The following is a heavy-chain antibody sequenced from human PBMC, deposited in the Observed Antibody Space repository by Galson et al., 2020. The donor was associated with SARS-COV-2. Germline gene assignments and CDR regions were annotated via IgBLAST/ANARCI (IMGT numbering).Heavy chain of an antibody. CDR1: GYTFTDYY. CDR2: INPNSGGT. CDR3: ARDQGGGSYRLGFDY. D-gene: IGHD1-26*01. J-gene: IGHJ4*02. V-gene: IGHV1-2*02. Sequence: ASVKVSCKASGYTFTDYYMHWVRQAPGQGLGWMGWINPNSGGTNYAQKFQGRVTMTRDTSTSTAYMELSRLRSDDTAVYYCARDQGGGSYRLGFDYWGQGTLVTVSS.